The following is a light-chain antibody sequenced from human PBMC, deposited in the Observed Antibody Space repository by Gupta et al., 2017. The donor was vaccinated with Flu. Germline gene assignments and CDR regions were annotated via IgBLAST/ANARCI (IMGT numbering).Light chain of an antibody. Sequence: QDPRLLFYFNRRRPAVIPARFSGANSGTTASMTISRVESGEEADYYCHVSDENTDGVVFGGGTKLTVL. CDR3: HVSDENTDGVV. CDR2: FNR. V-gene: IGLV3-21*04. J-gene: IGLJ2*01.